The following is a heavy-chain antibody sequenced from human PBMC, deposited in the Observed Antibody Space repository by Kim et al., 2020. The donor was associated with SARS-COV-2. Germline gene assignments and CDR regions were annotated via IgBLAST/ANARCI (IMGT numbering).Heavy chain of an antibody. V-gene: IGHV3-23*01. J-gene: IGHJ5*02. CDR3: AAGAYDYGDYGGWFDP. D-gene: IGHD4-17*01. Sequence: GKGRFTISRDNPKTTLYLQMNSLGAEDTAVYYCAAGAYDYGDYGGWFDPWGQGTLVTVSS.